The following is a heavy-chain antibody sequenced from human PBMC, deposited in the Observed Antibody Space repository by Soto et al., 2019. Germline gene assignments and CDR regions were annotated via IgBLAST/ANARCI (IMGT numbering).Heavy chain of an antibody. CDR2: IKSKTDGGTT. J-gene: IGHJ4*02. Sequence: GGSLRLSCAAPGFTFSNAWMNWVRQAPGKGLEWVGRIKSKTDGGTTDYAAPVKGRFTISRDNSKNTLYLQMNSLKTEDTAVYYCTTIMITFGGVIASWGQGTLVTVSS. CDR1: GFTFSNAW. D-gene: IGHD3-16*02. V-gene: IGHV3-15*07. CDR3: TTIMITFGGVIAS.